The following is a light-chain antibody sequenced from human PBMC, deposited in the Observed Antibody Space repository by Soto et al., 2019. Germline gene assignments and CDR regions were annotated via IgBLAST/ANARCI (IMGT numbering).Light chain of an antibody. CDR1: QSISSY. V-gene: IGKV1-39*01. CDR2: AAS. CDR3: EQSYSTLT. J-gene: IGKJ3*01. Sequence: DIQMTQSPSSLSASVGDRVTITCRASQSISSYLNWYQQKPGKAPKPLIYAASSLQSGVPSRFSGSGSGTDFTLTISSLHPEDFATYYCEQSYSTLTFGPGTKVDIK.